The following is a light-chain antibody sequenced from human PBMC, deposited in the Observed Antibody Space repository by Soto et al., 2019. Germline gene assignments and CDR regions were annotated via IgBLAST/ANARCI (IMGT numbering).Light chain of an antibody. CDR3: QAWDSSTGV. V-gene: IGLV3-1*01. J-gene: IGLJ1*01. CDR2: QDS. Sequence: SYELTQPPSVSVSPGQTASITCSGDKLGDKYACWYQQKPGQSPVLVIYQDSKRPSGIPERFSGSNSGNTATLTISGTPAMDAADYYCQAWDSSTGVFGTGTKVTVL. CDR1: KLGDKY.